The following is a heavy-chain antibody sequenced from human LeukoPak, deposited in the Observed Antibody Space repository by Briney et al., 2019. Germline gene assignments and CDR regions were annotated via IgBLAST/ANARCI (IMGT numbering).Heavy chain of an antibody. Sequence: GASVKVSCTASGYTFTSYGISWVRQAPGQGLEWMGWISAYNGNTNYAQKLLGRVTMTPDTSTSTAYMDLRSLRSDDTAVYYCARGRDIVVVPAAMEDWFDPWGQGTLVSVSS. J-gene: IGHJ5*02. CDR3: ARGRDIVVVPAAMEDWFDP. V-gene: IGHV1-18*01. CDR1: GYTFTSYG. CDR2: ISAYNGNT. D-gene: IGHD2-2*01.